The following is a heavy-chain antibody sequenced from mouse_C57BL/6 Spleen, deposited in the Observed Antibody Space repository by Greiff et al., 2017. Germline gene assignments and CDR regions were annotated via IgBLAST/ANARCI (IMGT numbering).Heavy chain of an antibody. Sequence: VQLQQSGPELVKPGASVKMSCKASGYTFTDYNMHWVKQSHGKSLEWIGYINPNNGGTSYNQKFKGKATLTVNKSSSTAYMELRSLTTEDSAVYYCAREFYYGSSWGYWGQGTTLTVSS. D-gene: IGHD1-1*01. V-gene: IGHV1-22*01. CDR1: GYTFTDYN. CDR3: AREFYYGSSWGY. J-gene: IGHJ2*01. CDR2: INPNNGGT.